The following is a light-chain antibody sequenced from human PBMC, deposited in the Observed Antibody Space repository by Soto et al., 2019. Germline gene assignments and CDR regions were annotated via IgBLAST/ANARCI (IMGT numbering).Light chain of an antibody. CDR2: WAS. V-gene: IGKV4-1*01. CDR1: QSVSSSSNNKNN. Sequence: DIVMTQSPDSLAVSLGERATINCKSSQSVSSSSNNKNNLAWYQHKPGQSPKLLIYWASTREFGVPDRFSGSGSGTEFTLTINSLEAEDVAVYYCQQYDTTPPTFGQGTRLEIK. CDR3: QQYDTTPPT. J-gene: IGKJ5*01.